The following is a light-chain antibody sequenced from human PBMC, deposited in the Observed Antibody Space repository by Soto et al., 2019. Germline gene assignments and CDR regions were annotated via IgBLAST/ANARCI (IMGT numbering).Light chain of an antibody. CDR1: QTISSW. Sequence: DIQMTQSPSTLSVSVGDRVTITCRASQTISSWLAWYQQKPGKAPKLLIYKASTLKSGVPSRLRGSGYGTEFTITISSMQNDDFETYYCQQYNSYSWTFGHGTKVDIK. CDR2: KAS. V-gene: IGKV1-5*03. J-gene: IGKJ1*01. CDR3: QQYNSYSWT.